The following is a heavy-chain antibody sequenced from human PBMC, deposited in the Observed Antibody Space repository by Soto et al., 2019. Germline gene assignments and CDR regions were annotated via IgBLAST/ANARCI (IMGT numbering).Heavy chain of an antibody. CDR3: ARSPAMIRFDY. Sequence: SETLSLTCTVSGGSISSGGYYWSWIRQHPGKGLEWVGFIYYSGSTYYNPSLKSRLTMSIDTSKKQFSLKLTSVTAADTAVYYCARSPAMIRFDYWGQGILVTVSS. V-gene: IGHV4-31*03. D-gene: IGHD5-18*01. J-gene: IGHJ4*02. CDR2: IYYSGST. CDR1: GGSISSGGYY.